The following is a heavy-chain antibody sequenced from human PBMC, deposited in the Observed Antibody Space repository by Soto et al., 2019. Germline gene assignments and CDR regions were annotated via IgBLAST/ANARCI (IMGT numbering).Heavy chain of an antibody. Sequence: QVQLVESGGAVVQPGRSLRLSCAASGFSFKSYGMHWVRQAPGKGLEWVAIIYYDGSNKYYAESVKGRFSISRDNSKNMVYLQMDSLTAEDTAVFYCAREGAFGKNRAWWFDLWGRGTLVTVSS. V-gene: IGHV3-33*01. J-gene: IGHJ2*01. CDR3: AREGAFGKNRAWWFDL. CDR2: IYYDGSNK. D-gene: IGHD3-10*01. CDR1: GFSFKSYG.